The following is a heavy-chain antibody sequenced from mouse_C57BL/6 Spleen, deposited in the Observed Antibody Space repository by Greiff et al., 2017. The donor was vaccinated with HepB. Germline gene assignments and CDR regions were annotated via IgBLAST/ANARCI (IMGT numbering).Heavy chain of an antibody. CDR1: GYTFTSYW. J-gene: IGHJ4*01. V-gene: IGHV1-69*01. CDR2: IDPSDSYT. Sequence: VKLQQPGAELVMPGASVKLSCKASGYTFTSYWMHWVKQRPGQGLEWIGEIDPSDSYTNYNQKFKGKSTLTVDKSSSTAYMQLSSLTSEDSAVYYCARNRQLRLLGAMDYWGQGTSVTVSS. D-gene: IGHD3-2*02. CDR3: ARNRQLRLLGAMDY.